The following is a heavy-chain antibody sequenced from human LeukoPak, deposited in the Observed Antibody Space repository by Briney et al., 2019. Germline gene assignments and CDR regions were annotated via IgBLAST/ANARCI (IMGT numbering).Heavy chain of an antibody. CDR2: IIPIFGTA. D-gene: IGHD3-3*01. V-gene: IGHV1-69*13. J-gene: IGHJ6*02. CDR3: ARTRDYDFWSGYYPPYYYYGMDV. Sequence: GASVTVSCKASGGTFSSYAISWVRQAPGQGLEWMGGIIPIFGTANYAQKFQGRVTITADESTSTAYMELSSLRSEDTAVYYCARTRDYDFWSGYYPPYYYYGMDVWGQGTTVTVSS. CDR1: GGTFSSYA.